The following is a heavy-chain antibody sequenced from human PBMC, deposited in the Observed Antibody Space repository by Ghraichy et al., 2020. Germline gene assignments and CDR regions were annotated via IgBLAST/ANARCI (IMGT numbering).Heavy chain of an antibody. Sequence: GGSLRLSCAVSGFTFSSYSMNWVRQAPGKGLEWVSYISSTSGTMYYADSVKGRFTISRDNAKNSLYLQINSLRAEDTAVYYCARYDTQIGWFDPWGQGTLVTVSS. V-gene: IGHV3-48*04. CDR2: ISSTSGTM. D-gene: IGHD3-16*01. J-gene: IGHJ5*02. CDR1: GFTFSSYS. CDR3: ARYDTQIGWFDP.